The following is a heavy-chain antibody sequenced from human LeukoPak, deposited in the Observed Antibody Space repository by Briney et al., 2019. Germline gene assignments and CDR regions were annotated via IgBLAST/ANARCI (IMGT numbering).Heavy chain of an antibody. Sequence: GRSLRLSCAASGFSFNSYAMHWVRQPPGKGLEWMAVISFDGSNKYYADSVKGRFTVSRDNSKNTLYLQMNSLRLEDTAVYYCARDPRRDVYYSRFDYWGQGTLVSVSS. CDR1: GFSFNSYA. J-gene: IGHJ4*02. CDR3: ARDPRRDVYYSRFDY. V-gene: IGHV3-30-3*01. CDR2: ISFDGSNK. D-gene: IGHD5-24*01.